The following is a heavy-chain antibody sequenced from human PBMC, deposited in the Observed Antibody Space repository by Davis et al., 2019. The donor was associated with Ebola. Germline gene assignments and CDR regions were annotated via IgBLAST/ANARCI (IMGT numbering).Heavy chain of an antibody. CDR2: ISGSGATT. CDR1: GFTFSNYA. CDR3: ASQVILTNDY. D-gene: IGHD3-9*01. J-gene: IGHJ4*02. Sequence: GESLKISCAASGFTFSNYAMSWVRQAPGKGLEWVSGISGSGATTYYADSVKGRFTISRDNSKNTLYLQMNSLRDEDTAVYYCASQVILTNDYWGQGTLVTVSS. V-gene: IGHV3-23*01.